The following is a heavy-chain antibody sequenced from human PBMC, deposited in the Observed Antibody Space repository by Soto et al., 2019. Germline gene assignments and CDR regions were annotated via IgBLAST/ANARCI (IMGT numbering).Heavy chain of an antibody. D-gene: IGHD1-26*01. CDR2: ISYDGSNK. V-gene: IGHV3-30-3*01. CDR1: GFTFSNYA. CDR3: ARDQSYTLAQYFYYYGMDV. Sequence: GGSLRLSCAASGFTFSNYAIHWVRQAPGKGLEWVAVISYDGSNKYYADSVRGRFTISRDNSKTALYLQMNSLRTEDTAVYYCARDQSYTLAQYFYYYGMDVWGQGTTVTVSS. J-gene: IGHJ6*02.